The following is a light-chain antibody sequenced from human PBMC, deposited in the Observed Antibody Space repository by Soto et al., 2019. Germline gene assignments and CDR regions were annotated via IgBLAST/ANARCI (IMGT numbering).Light chain of an antibody. J-gene: IGKJ4*01. CDR1: QSVSSN. CDR2: GAS. V-gene: IGKV3-15*01. CDR3: QQYHKWPLT. Sequence: LVLTQSPATLSVSPGERATLSCRASQSVSSNLAWYQQKPGQAPRLLIYGASTRATGIPASFSGSGSGTEFILTISSLQSEDFAVYYCQQYHKWPLTFGGGTKVDIK.